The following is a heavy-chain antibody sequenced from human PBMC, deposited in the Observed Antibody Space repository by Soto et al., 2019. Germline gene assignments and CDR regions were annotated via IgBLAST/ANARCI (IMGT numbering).Heavy chain of an antibody. V-gene: IGHV1-69*04. J-gene: IGHJ4*02. CDR2: IIPILGIA. Sequence: ASVKVSCKASGGTFSSYTISWVRQAPGQGLEWMGRIIPILGIANYAQKFQGRVTITADKSTSTAYMELSSLRSEDTAVYYCARERGNGYCSGGSCYVLYWGQGTLVTAPQ. CDR1: GGTFSSYT. D-gene: IGHD2-15*01. CDR3: ARERGNGYCSGGSCYVLY.